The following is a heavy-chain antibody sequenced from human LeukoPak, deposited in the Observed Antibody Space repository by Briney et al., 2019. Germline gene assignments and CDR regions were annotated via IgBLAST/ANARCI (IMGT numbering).Heavy chain of an antibody. CDR2: IIPIFGTA. V-gene: IGHV1-69*01. Sequence: AASVKVSCKASGGTFSSYAISWVRQAPGQGLEWMGGIIPIFGTANYAQKFQGRVTITADESTSTAYMELSSLRSEDTAVYYCARDLGIRGRAFDIWGQGTMVTVSS. D-gene: IGHD7-27*01. J-gene: IGHJ3*02. CDR3: ARDLGIRGRAFDI. CDR1: GGTFSSYA.